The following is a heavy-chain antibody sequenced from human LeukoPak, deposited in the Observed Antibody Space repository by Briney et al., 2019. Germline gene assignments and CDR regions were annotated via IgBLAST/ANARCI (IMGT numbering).Heavy chain of an antibody. CDR2: ISGSGGST. V-gene: IGHV3-23*01. D-gene: IGHD3-16*02. Sequence: GGSLRLSCAVSGFSFSSYAMSWVRQAPGKGLEWVSVISGSGGSTYYADSVKGRFTISRDNSKNTLYLQMNSLKTEDTAVYYCTTGYYYDYVWGSYRYCSYWGQGTLVTVSS. CDR1: GFSFSSYA. J-gene: IGHJ4*02. CDR3: TTGYYYDYVWGSYRYCSY.